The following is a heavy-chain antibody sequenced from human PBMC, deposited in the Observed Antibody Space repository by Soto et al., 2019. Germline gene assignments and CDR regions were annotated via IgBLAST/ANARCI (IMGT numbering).Heavy chain of an antibody. J-gene: IGHJ4*02. D-gene: IGHD6-19*01. CDR1: EFTFSTYS. Sequence: EVQLVESGGGLVQPGGSLRLSCAASEFTFSTYSMNWVRQAPGRGLEWVSYISSSGRIIYYADSVKGRFTISRDNAKKSRYLQMQSLRAADTAVYYCARDTGGAGYSRGWDGYWGQGTRVTVSS. CDR3: ARDTGGAGYSRGWDGY. V-gene: IGHV3-48*01. CDR2: ISSSGRII.